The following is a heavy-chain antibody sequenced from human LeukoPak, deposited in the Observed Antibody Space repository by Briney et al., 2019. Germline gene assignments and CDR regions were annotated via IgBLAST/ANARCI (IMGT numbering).Heavy chain of an antibody. V-gene: IGHV4-61*02. CDR3: AREGLNMVRGVIPKEAWGWFDL. CDR1: GGSISSGSYY. J-gene: IGHJ5*02. CDR2: IYTSGST. Sequence: NPSQTLSLTCTVSGGSISSGSYYWSWIRQPAGKGLEWIGRIYTSGSTNHNPSLKSRVTLSIDTSKNHFSLKLISMTAADTAVYYCAREGLNMVRGVIPKEAWGWFDLWGQGTLVTVSS. D-gene: IGHD3-10*01.